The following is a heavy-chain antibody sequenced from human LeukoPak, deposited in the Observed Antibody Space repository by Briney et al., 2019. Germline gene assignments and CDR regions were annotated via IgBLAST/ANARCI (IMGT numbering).Heavy chain of an antibody. Sequence: GGSLRLSFAASGFTFSSYVVHWVRQAPGKVLEWVAVISYDGSNKYYADSVKGRFTISRDNSKNKLYLQMNSLRAEDTAVYYCAKDKPRYSSSWYADYWGQGTLVTVSS. J-gene: IGHJ4*02. CDR1: GFTFSSYV. CDR2: ISYDGSNK. V-gene: IGHV3-30*18. CDR3: AKDKPRYSSSWYADY. D-gene: IGHD6-13*01.